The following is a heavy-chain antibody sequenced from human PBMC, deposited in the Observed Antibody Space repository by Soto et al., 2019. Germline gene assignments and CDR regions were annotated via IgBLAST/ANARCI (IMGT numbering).Heavy chain of an antibody. D-gene: IGHD2-21*01. CDR2: IFYNEKN. CDR3: ARDSTCCGLDV. J-gene: IGHJ6*02. V-gene: IGHV4-59*01. Sequence: QVELRESGPGLVKPSETLSLTCNVSGGSMRSYYWTWMRQSPGKGLEWLGNIFYNEKNNLNPSLKSRLSISVDTSKKKFSLMLSSVTAEDTAIYYCARDSTCCGLDVXXXGXXVXVS. CDR1: GGSMRSYY.